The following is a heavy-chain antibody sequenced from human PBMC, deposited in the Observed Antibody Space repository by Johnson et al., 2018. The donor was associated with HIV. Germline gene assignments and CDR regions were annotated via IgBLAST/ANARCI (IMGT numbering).Heavy chain of an antibody. V-gene: IGHV3-9*01. CDR2: ISWNSGSI. J-gene: IGHJ3*02. D-gene: IGHD1-26*01. CDR3: AKGLGWELLTHDAFDI. Sequence: VQLVESGGGLIQPGGSLRVSCAASRFTFDDSGMSWVRQAPGKGLEWVSGISWNSGSIGYADSVKGRFTISRDNAKNSLYLQMNSLRAEDTALYYGAKGLGWELLTHDAFDIWGQGTMVTVSS. CDR1: RFTFDDSG.